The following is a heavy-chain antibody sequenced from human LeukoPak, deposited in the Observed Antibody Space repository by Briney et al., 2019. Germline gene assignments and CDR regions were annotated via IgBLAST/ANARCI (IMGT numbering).Heavy chain of an antibody. D-gene: IGHD3-22*01. Sequence: ASVKVSCKASGYTFTSYGISWVRQAPGQGLEWMGWISAYNGNTNYAQKLQGRVTMTTDTSTSTAYMELRSLRSDDTAVYYCARLRGSDYYDSSGSLDYWGQGTLVTVSS. V-gene: IGHV1-18*01. CDR2: ISAYNGNT. CDR3: ARLRGSDYYDSSGSLDY. J-gene: IGHJ4*02. CDR1: GYTFTSYG.